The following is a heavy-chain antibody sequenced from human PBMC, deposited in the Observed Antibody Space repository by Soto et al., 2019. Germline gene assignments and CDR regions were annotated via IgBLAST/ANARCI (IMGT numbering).Heavy chain of an antibody. CDR3: ASSSHYDSSGYSGDWYFDL. CDR1: GGTFSSYA. J-gene: IGHJ2*01. V-gene: IGHV1-69*12. CDR2: IIPIFGTA. Sequence: QVQLVQSGAEVKKPGSSVKVSCKASGGTFSSYAISWVRQAPGQGLEWMGGIIPIFGTANYAQKFQGRVTITAEESTSTAYMELSSLRSEDTAVYYCASSSHYDSSGYSGDWYFDLWGRGTMVTVSS. D-gene: IGHD3-22*01.